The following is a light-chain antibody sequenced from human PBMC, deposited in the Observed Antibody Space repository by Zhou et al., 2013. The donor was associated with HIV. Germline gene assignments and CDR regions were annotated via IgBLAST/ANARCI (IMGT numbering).Light chain of an antibody. Sequence: VVMTQSPLSLPVTLGQPASISCRSSQSLVYSDGSTYLNWFQQRPGQSPRRLIYNVSNWDSGVPDRFSGSGSGTDFTLKISRWRLRMLGYSCMQGSHVGRPGTFGRKGPRWKS. CDR3: MQGSHVGRPGT. CDR2: NVS. J-gene: IGKJ1*01. V-gene: IGKV2D-30*01. CDR1: QSLVYSDGSTY.